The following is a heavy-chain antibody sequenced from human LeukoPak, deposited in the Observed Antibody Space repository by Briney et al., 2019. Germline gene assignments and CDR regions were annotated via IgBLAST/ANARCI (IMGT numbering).Heavy chain of an antibody. D-gene: IGHD5-18*01. CDR1: GYTFTSYG. CDR2: ISAYNGNT. V-gene: IGHV1-18*01. Sequence: ASVKVSCKASGYTFTSYGISWVRQAPGQGLEWMGWISAYNGNTNYAQKLQGRVTMTTDTSTSTAYMELRSLRSDDTAVYYCAREGDTAMVVVYFFDYWGQGTLVTVSS. J-gene: IGHJ4*02. CDR3: AREGDTAMVVVYFFDY.